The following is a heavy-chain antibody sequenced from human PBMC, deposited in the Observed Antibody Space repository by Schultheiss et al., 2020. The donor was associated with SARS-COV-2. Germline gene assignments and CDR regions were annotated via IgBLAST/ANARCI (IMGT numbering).Heavy chain of an antibody. J-gene: IGHJ5*02. CDR2: INSDGSST. CDR3: ARHNCSGGSCSTSGFDP. D-gene: IGHD2-15*01. CDR1: GFTFSSYW. V-gene: IGHV3-74*01. Sequence: GGSLRLSCAASGFTFSSYWMHWVRQAPGKGLVWVSRINSDGSSTSYADSVKGRFTISRDNSKNTLYLQMNSLRAEDTAVYYCARHNCSGGSCSTSGFDPWGQGTLVTVS.